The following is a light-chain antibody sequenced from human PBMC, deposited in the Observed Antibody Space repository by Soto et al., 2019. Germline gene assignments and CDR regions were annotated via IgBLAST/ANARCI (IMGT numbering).Light chain of an antibody. J-gene: IGKJ1*01. V-gene: IGKV1-5*03. CDR2: KAS. CDR3: QHYNSYSEA. CDR1: QTIMSW. Sequence: DIQMTQSPSTLSGSVGDRVTITCRASQTIMSWLACYQQKPGKASKLLIYKASTLKSGVPSRFSGSGSGTEFTLTISSLQPDDFATYYCQHYNSYSEAFGQGTKV.